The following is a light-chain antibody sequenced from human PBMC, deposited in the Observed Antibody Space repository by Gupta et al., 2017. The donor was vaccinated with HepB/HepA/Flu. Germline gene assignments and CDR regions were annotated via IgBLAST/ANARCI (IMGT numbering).Light chain of an antibody. J-gene: IGLJ1*01. V-gene: IGLV3-21*02. CDR1: NIGSRG. CDR3: QAWDSSSDYV. CDR2: DRN. Sequence: SYVLTQPPSVSVAPGESARITCGGDNIGSRGVHWYQQRPDQAPVLVVYDRNDRPSGIPERFSGSRSGNTATLTISGVEAGDEADYYCQAWDSSSDYVFGTGTKVTGL.